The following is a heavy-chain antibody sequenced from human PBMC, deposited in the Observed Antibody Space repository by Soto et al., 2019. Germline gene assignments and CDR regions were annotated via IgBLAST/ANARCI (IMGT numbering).Heavy chain of an antibody. Sequence: EVQLLESGGGLVQPGGSLRLSCAASGFTFSTYAMSWVRQTPGKGLEWVSAISVSAGTTYYADSVKGRFTISRDNSKNTLYLQMNSLRAEDTAVYYCAKDGIRGIHIDNWGQGTLVTVSS. J-gene: IGHJ4*02. V-gene: IGHV3-23*01. CDR1: GFTFSTYA. CDR3: AKDGIRGIHIDN. CDR2: ISVSAGTT.